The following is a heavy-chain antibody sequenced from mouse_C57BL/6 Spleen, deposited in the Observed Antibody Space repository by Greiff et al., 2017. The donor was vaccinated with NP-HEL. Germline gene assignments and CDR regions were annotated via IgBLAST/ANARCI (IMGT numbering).Heavy chain of an antibody. J-gene: IGHJ4*01. Sequence: EVKLVESEGGLVQPGSSMKLSCTASGFTFSDYYMAWVRQVPEKGLEWVANINYDGSSTYYLDSLKSRFIISRDNAKNILYLQMSSLKSEDTATYYCARADYDYDDYAMDYWGQGTSVTVSS. CDR3: ARADYDYDDYAMDY. CDR1: GFTFSDYY. V-gene: IGHV5-16*01. CDR2: INYDGSST. D-gene: IGHD2-4*01.